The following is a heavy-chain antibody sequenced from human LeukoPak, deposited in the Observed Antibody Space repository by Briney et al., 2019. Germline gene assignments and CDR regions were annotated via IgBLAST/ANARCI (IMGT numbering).Heavy chain of an antibody. Sequence: SEALSLTYAVSGGSISSGGYSWSWIRQPPGKGLEWIGYIYHSGSTYYNPSLKSRVTISVDRSKNQFSLKLSSVTAADTAVYYCARGPAFDIWGQGTMVTVSS. CDR1: GGSISSGGYS. CDR2: IYHSGST. J-gene: IGHJ3*02. CDR3: ARGPAFDI. V-gene: IGHV4-30-2*01.